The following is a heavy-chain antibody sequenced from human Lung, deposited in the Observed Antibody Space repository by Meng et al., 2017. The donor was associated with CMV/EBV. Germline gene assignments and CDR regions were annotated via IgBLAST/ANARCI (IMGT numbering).Heavy chain of an antibody. CDR1: GDSIGSSGYY. D-gene: IGHD6-19*01. CDR3: ARDRNPAVAGTGLDY. Sequence: SETLSLXXTVSGDSIGSSGYYWGWIRQPPGKGLEWIGAVYYSGTTYYNPSLKSRITISVDTSKNQFSLKLYSVTAADTAVYYCARDRNPAVAGTGLDYWGQGXLVTVSS. V-gene: IGHV4-39*07. J-gene: IGHJ4*02. CDR2: VYYSGTT.